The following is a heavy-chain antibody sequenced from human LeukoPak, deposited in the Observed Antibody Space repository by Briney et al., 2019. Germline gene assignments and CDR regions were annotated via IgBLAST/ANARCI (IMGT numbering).Heavy chain of an antibody. CDR1: GGTFSSYA. V-gene: IGHV1-46*01. J-gene: IGHJ4*02. D-gene: IGHD3-9*01. CDR2: INPSGGST. Sequence: ASVKVSCKASGGTFSSYAISWVRQAPGQGLEWMGIINPSGGSTSYAQKFQGRVTMTRDTSTSTVYMELSSLRSEDTAVYYCARDRDKLVLRYFDWLLDYWGQGTLVTVSS. CDR3: ARDRDKLVLRYFDWLLDY.